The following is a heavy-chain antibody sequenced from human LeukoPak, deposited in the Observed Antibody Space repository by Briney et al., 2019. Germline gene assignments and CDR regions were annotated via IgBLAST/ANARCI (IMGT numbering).Heavy chain of an antibody. J-gene: IGHJ4*02. CDR3: ATHLRGYSYGLVD. CDR2: IDSDGSTT. V-gene: IGHV3-74*01. D-gene: IGHD5-18*01. Sequence: GGSLRLSCAASGITFSGYWMHWVRHAPGKGPVWVSHIDSDGSTTIYADSVKGRFTISRDNAKNTLYLQMNSLRAEDTAVYYCATHLRGYSYGLVDWGQGTLVTVSS. CDR1: GITFSGYW.